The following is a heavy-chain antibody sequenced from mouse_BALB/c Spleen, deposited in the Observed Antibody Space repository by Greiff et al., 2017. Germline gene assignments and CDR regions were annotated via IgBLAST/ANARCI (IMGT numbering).Heavy chain of an antibody. CDR3: TRALIGAMDY. CDR1: GYTFTSYY. J-gene: IGHJ4*01. V-gene: IGHV1S81*02. CDR2: INPSNGGT. D-gene: IGHD2-4*01. Sequence: VQLQQSGAELVKPGASVKLSCKASGYTFTSYYMYWVKQRPGQGLEWIGGINPSNGGTNFNEKFKSKATLTVDKSSSTAYMQLSSLTSEDSAVYYCTRALIGAMDYWGQGTSVTVSS.